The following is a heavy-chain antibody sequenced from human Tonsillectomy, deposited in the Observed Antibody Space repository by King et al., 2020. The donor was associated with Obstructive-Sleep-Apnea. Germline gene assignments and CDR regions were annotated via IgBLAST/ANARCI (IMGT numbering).Heavy chain of an antibody. J-gene: IGHJ5*02. D-gene: IGHD1-26*01. CDR2: MYFSGNT. CDR3: ARAPGIMGASRFAP. Sequence: VQLQESGPGLLKPSQTLSLTCSVSGFSLSSGDFYWGWIRQHPGKGLEWIGYMYFSGNTYRNPSLKSRVTISVDTSKNQFSLKMSSVTAADTAVYYCARAPGIMGASRFAPWGQGTLVTVSS. V-gene: IGHV4-31*03. CDR1: GFSLSSGDFY.